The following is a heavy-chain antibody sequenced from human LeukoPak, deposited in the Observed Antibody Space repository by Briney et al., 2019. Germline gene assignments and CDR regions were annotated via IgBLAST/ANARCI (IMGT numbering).Heavy chain of an antibody. J-gene: IGHJ6*03. Sequence: SETLSLTCAVYGGSFSGYYWSWIRQPAGKGLEWIGRIYTSGSTNYNPSLKSRVTMSVDTSKNQFSLKLSSVTAADTAVYYCARDRGRGYSGYARQYYYMDVWGKGTTVTISS. V-gene: IGHV4-4*07. D-gene: IGHD5-12*01. CDR2: IYTSGST. CDR3: ARDRGRGYSGYARQYYYMDV. CDR1: GGSFSGYY.